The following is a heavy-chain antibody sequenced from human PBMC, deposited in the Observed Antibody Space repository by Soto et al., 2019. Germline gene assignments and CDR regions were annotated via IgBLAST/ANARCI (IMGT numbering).Heavy chain of an antibody. D-gene: IGHD3-16*01. V-gene: IGHV1-18*01. CDR1: GHTFNDYY. Sequence: ASVRVASERTGHTFNDYYVNWVRQAPGKGLECLRWINGHNGQTYYAHSLQVSLTTTMDRHTLSGYMDLMILLSAGTPVHFCARGWPPYYVYNLGVWGPGTSVTVS. CDR2: INGHNGQT. J-gene: IGHJ6*02. CDR3: ARGWPPYYVYNLGV.